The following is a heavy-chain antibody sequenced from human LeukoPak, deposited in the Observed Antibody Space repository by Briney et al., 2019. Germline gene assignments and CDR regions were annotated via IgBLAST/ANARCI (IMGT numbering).Heavy chain of an antibody. V-gene: IGHV1-69*02. Sequence: GASVKVSCKASGGTFSSYTISRVRQAPGQGLEWMGRIIPILGIANYAQKFQGRVTITADKSTSTAYMELSSLRSEDTAVYYCAAQVPPFGFLFDYWGQGTLVTVSS. CDR3: AAQVPPFGFLFDY. CDR2: IIPILGIA. J-gene: IGHJ4*02. CDR1: GGTFSSYT. D-gene: IGHD2-2*01.